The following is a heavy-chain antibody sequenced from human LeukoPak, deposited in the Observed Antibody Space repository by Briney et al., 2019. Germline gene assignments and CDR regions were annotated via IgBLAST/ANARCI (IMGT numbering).Heavy chain of an antibody. CDR3: ARLLSLGFDY. CDR1: GGSISSYY. D-gene: IGHD2/OR15-2a*01. V-gene: IGHV4-59*01. Sequence: SETLSLTCTVSGGSISSYYWSWIRQSPGKGLEWIGYISYTGSTNYNPSLKSRVTISVDTSKNQFSLKLSSVTAADTAVYYCARLLSLGFDYWGQGALVTVSS. CDR2: ISYTGST. J-gene: IGHJ4*02.